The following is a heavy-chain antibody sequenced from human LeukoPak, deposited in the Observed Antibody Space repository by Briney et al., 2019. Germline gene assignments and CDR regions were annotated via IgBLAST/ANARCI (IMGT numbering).Heavy chain of an antibody. CDR3: AREFITLVRGGYCLDP. J-gene: IGHJ5*02. D-gene: IGHD3-10*01. V-gene: IGHV1-69*04. CDR2: VMPMLVIA. CDR1: GGTFSSYA. Sequence: ASVNVSCKASGGTFSSYAIRCVRQAPGQGLEWVGRVMPMLVIAKYAQKFQGRGTITADQSTSPAYIEPSSRRSDHPGMDYGAREFITLVRGGYCLDPWGQGTLVTISS.